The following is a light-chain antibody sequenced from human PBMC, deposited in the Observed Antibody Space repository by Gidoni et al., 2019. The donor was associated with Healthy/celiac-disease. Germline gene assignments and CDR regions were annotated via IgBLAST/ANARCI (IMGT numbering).Light chain of an antibody. CDR1: QSVSSSY. CDR2: CAS. CDR3: QQYGSSPYT. J-gene: IGKJ2*01. Sequence: EIVLTQSPGTLSLSPGERATLSCRASQSVSSSYLAWYQQKPGQAPRLLIYCASSRATGIPDRFSGSGSGTDFTLTISRLEPEDFAVNYCQQYGSSPYTFGQGTKLEIK. V-gene: IGKV3-20*01.